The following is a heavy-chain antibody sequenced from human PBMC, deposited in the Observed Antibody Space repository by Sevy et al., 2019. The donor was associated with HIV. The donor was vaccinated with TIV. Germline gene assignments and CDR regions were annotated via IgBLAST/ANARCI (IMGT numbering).Heavy chain of an antibody. Sequence: GGSLRLSCAASGFTFSSYAMSWVRQAPEKGLEWVSAISGSGGSTYYADSVKGRFTISRDNSKNTLYLQMNSLRAEDTAVYYCAKSQAGYYGSGSYWGNAFDIWGQGTMVTVSS. D-gene: IGHD3-10*01. J-gene: IGHJ3*02. CDR3: AKSQAGYYGSGSYWGNAFDI. CDR2: ISGSGGST. CDR1: GFTFSSYA. V-gene: IGHV3-23*01.